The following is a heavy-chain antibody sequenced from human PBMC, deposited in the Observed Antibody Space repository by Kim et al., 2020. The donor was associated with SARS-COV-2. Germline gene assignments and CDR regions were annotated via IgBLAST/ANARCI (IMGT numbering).Heavy chain of an antibody. V-gene: IGHV4-39*02. J-gene: IGHJ4*02. Sequence: SETLSLTCNVSGGSISNTLYYWAWIRQPPGKGLEWIGSIYYSGSTYYNPSLKSRVTISIDTSRNQFSLKVTSVTAADTAVYYCAREGHYGSGNYYTGGYWGQGTLVTVSS. CDR2: IYYSGST. CDR1: GGSISNTLYY. D-gene: IGHD3-10*01. CDR3: AREGHYGSGNYYTGGY.